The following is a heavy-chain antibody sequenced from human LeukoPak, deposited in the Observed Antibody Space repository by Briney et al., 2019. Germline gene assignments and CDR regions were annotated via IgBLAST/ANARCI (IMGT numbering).Heavy chain of an antibody. CDR3: ARGGYDSSGYYSRWNWFDP. V-gene: IGHV4-61*10. CDR1: GDSISSGSFY. J-gene: IGHJ5*02. CDR2: VSSSGRT. D-gene: IGHD3-22*01. Sequence: SETLSLTCTVSGDSISSGSFYWSWIRQAAGKGLEWIGRVSSSGRTTYNPSLKSRVTISVDTSKNQFSLKLSSVTAADTAVYYCARGGYDSSGYYSRWNWFDPWGQGTLATVSS.